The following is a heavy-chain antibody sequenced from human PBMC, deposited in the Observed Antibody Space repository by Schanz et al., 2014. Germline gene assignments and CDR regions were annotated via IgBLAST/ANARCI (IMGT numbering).Heavy chain of an antibody. V-gene: IGHV3-21*01. CDR2: ISSTSSYI. J-gene: IGHJ4*02. Sequence: EGQLVESGGGLVQPGGSLRLSCATSGFTFSRFGMHWVRQAPGKGLEWVSSISSTSSYIFYADSVKGRFTISRDNAKNSLYLQMNSLRAEDTAVYYCVPMSIAAHWGQGTLVTVSS. CDR3: VPMSIAAH. D-gene: IGHD6-6*01. CDR1: GFTFSRFG.